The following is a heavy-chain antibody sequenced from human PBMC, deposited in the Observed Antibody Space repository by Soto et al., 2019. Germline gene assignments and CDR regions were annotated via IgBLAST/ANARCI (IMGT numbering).Heavy chain of an antibody. CDR1: GYTFTSYD. D-gene: IGHD2-15*01. Sequence: QVQLVQSGAEVKKPGASVKVSCKASGYTFTSYDINWVRQATGQGLEWMGWMNPNSGNTGYAQKFQGRVTMTRNTSISTAYMELSSLRSEDTAVDYCARGLRSVAATLTTENFDYWGQGTLVTVSS. V-gene: IGHV1-8*01. J-gene: IGHJ4*02. CDR3: ARGLRSVAATLTTENFDY. CDR2: MNPNSGNT.